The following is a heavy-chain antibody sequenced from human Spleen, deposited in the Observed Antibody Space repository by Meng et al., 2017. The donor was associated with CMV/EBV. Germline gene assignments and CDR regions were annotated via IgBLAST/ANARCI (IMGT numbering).Heavy chain of an antibody. CDR1: GGSFSGYY. J-gene: IGHJ4*02. V-gene: IGHV4-34*01. CDR3: ARDPYATGWAG. CDR2: INHSGST. Sequence: QVQLKQWGAGLLKPPETLSLTCAVYGGSFSGYYWSWIRQPPGKGLEWIGEINHSGSTNYNPSLKSRVTISLDKSKNQFSPTLRSVTAADTAVYYCARDPYATGWAGWGQGTLVTVSS. D-gene: IGHD6-19*01.